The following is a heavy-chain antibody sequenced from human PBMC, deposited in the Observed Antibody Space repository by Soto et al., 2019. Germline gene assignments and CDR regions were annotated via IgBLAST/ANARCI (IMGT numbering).Heavy chain of an antibody. CDR1: GGSFSGYY. CDR3: AKKKKRGVTAMTKYYFDY. D-gene: IGHD2-21*02. CDR2: INHSGST. J-gene: IGHJ4*02. Sequence: PSETLSLTCAVYGGSFSGYYWSWIRQPPGKGLEWIGEINHSGSTNYNPSLKSRVTISVDTSKNQFSLKLSSVTAADTAVYYCAKKKKRGVTAMTKYYFDYGGQGTLVTVSS. V-gene: IGHV4-34*01.